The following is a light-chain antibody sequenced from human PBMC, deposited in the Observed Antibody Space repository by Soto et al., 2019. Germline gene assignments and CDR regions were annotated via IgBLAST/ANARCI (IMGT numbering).Light chain of an antibody. J-gene: IGKJ5*01. V-gene: IGKV3-15*01. Sequence: EIVMTQSPATPSVSPGERATPSCRASQSVSSNLAWYQQKPGQAPRLLIYGASTRATGIPARFSGSGSGTDFTLTISSLQPEDFATYYCQQSYSTPITFGQGTRLEI. CDR3: QQSYSTPIT. CDR1: QSVSSN. CDR2: GAS.